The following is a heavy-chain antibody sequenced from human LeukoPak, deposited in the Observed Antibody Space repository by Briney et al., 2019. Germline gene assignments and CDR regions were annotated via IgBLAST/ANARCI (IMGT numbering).Heavy chain of an antibody. Sequence: PGGSLKPSCAASGFTFSGSAMHWVRQASGRGLEWVGRIRSKANSYATAYAASVKGRFTISRDDSKNTAYLQMNSLKTEGTAVYYCFGLLWFGRTPIGYYWGQGTLVTVSS. CDR2: IRSKANSYAT. CDR1: GFTFSGSA. D-gene: IGHD3-10*01. CDR3: FGLLWFGRTPIGYY. V-gene: IGHV3-73*01. J-gene: IGHJ4*02.